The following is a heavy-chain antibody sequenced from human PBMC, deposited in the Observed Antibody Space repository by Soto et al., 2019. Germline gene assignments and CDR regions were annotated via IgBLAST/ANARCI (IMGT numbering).Heavy chain of an antibody. CDR2: ISGSGGST. CDR1: GFTFSSYA. Sequence: EVQLLESGGGLVQPGGSLRLSCAASGFTFSSYAMSWVRQAPGKGLEWVSAISGSGGSTYYADSVKGRFTISRDNSKNPLYLQMNSLRAEDTSVYYCAKLHAMVGGIAQNWGQVTLVNVSS. J-gene: IGHJ4*02. CDR3: AKLHAMVGGIAQN. V-gene: IGHV3-23*01. D-gene: IGHD6-13*01.